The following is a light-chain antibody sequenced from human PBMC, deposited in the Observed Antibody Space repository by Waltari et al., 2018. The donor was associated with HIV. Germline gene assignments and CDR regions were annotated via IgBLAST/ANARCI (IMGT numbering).Light chain of an antibody. J-gene: IGLJ2*01. Sequence: QSALTQPASVSGSPGQSITISCTGTSSDVGSYNLVSWYQHHPGKVPKLIIYEATTRPSGVSNRFSGSKSGNTASLTISGLQADDEADYYCSSFSGSTTYVVFGGGTRLTVL. V-gene: IGLV2-23*01. CDR3: SSFSGSTTYVV. CDR2: EAT. CDR1: SSDVGSYNL.